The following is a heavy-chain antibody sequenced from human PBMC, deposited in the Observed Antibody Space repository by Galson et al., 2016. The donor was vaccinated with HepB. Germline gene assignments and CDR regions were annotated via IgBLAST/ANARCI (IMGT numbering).Heavy chain of an antibody. D-gene: IGHD1-26*01. V-gene: IGHV3-23*01. CDR3: ARDRQSGSWGLGFDY. CDR1: GFTFSSYA. CDR2: LSPSGGRT. J-gene: IGHJ4*02. Sequence: SLRLSCAASGFTFSSYAMSWVRQAPGKGLEWVSVLSPSGGRTFYADSVKDRFTISRDNSKNTLYLQMNSLRADDTALYYCARDRQSGSWGLGFDYWGQGTLVTVSS.